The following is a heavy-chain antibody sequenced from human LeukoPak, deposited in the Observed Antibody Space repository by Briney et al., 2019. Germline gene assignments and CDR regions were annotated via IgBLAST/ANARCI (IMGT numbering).Heavy chain of an antibody. J-gene: IGHJ3*02. CDR1: GFTFTNYN. D-gene: IGHD3-9*01. Sequence: GGSLRLSCAASGFTFTNYNMHWVRQIPGKGLQWVAAILYDGSKKYYAESVKGRFSVCRDNSNYTLYLQMNSLKTEDTALYSCANFDGDSQAFHIWGQGTMVTVSS. V-gene: IGHV3-30*18. CDR3: ANFDGDSQAFHI. CDR2: ILYDGSKK.